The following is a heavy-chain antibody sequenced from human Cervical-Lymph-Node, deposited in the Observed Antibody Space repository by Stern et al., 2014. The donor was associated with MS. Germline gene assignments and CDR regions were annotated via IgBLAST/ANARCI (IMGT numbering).Heavy chain of an antibody. D-gene: IGHD3-10*01. CDR1: GYTLTELS. V-gene: IGHV1-24*01. J-gene: IGHJ2*01. CDR3: AGMVRDDWYFDL. CDR2: FDPEDGET. Sequence: QVQLMQSGAEVKKPGASVKVSCKVSGYTLTELSMHWVRQAPGKGLEWMGGFDPEDGETIYAQKCQGRVTMTEDTSTDTAYMELSSLRSEDTAVYYCAGMVRDDWYFDLWGRGTLVTVSS.